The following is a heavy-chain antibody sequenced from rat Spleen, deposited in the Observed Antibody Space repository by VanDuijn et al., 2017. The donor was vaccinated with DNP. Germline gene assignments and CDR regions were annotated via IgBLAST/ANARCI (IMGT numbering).Heavy chain of an antibody. Sequence: EVQLVESGGGLVQPGRSLKLSCAASGFTFSDYYMAWVRQAPTKGLEWVATIIYDGSSTYYRESVKGRFTISRDHAKSTLYLQMDSLRSEDTATYYCARPYGYNNGGFAYWGQGTLVTVSS. J-gene: IGHJ3*01. D-gene: IGHD1-4*01. CDR3: ARPYGYNNGGFAY. V-gene: IGHV5-7*01. CDR1: GFTFSDYY. CDR2: IIYDGSST.